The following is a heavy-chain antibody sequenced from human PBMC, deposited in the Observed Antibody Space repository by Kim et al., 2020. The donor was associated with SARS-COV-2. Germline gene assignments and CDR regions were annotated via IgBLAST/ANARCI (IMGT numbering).Heavy chain of an antibody. CDR2: IWNDGSNK. Sequence: GGSLRLSCAASGFTFSNYGMNWVRQAPGKGLEWVAVIWNDGSNKYYAGSVKGRFTISRDNSKNTLYLQLNNLKAEDKAVYYCARDLPNYSFWGAFDYWGQGTLVTVSS. CDR3: ARDLPNYSFWGAFDY. V-gene: IGHV3-33*08. J-gene: IGHJ4*02. D-gene: IGHD3-3*01. CDR1: GFTFSNYG.